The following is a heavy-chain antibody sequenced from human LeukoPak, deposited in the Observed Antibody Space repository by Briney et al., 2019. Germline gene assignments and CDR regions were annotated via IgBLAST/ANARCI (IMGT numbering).Heavy chain of an antibody. Sequence: GGSLRLSCAASGFTFSSYAMSWVRQAPGKGLEWVSVIYSGGSTYYADSVKGRFTISRDNSKNTLYLQMNSLRAEDTAVYYCARDKWSSSSFYYYYGMDVWGQGTTVTVSS. CDR1: GFTFSSYA. CDR2: IYSGGST. V-gene: IGHV3-66*01. D-gene: IGHD6-6*01. CDR3: ARDKWSSSSFYYYYGMDV. J-gene: IGHJ6*02.